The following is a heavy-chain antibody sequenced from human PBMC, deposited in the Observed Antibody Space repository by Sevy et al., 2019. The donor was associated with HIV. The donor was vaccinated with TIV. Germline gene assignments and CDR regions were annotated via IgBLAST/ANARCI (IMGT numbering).Heavy chain of an antibody. V-gene: IGHV3-21*01. CDR1: GFTFSSYS. CDR3: ARVKSPYGSGSYFENSNWFDP. J-gene: IGHJ5*02. D-gene: IGHD3-10*01. CDR2: ISSSSSYI. Sequence: GGSLRLSCAASGFTFSSYSMNWVRQAPGKGLEWVSCISSSSSYIYYADSVKGRFTISRDNAKNSLYLQMNSLRAEDTAVYYCARVKSPYGSGSYFENSNWFDPWGQGTLVTVSS.